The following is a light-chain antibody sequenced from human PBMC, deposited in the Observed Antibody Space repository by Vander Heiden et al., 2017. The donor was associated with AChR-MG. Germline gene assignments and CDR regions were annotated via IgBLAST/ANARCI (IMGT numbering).Light chain of an antibody. CDR3: LQRAHWPQT. V-gene: IGKV3-11*01. Sequence: EIVLTQSPVTLSLSPGQRATLSCRASQSVRTYLAWYQQRPGQAPRLLIHDASSRATGIPARFSGSGSGTDFTLTISSLEPEDFGTYFCLQRAHWPQTFGQGTKLEIK. CDR1: QSVRTY. CDR2: DAS. J-gene: IGKJ2*01.